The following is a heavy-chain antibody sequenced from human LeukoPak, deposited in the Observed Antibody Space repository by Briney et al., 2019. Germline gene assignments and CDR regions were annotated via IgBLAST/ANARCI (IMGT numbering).Heavy chain of an antibody. D-gene: IGHD5-12*01. J-gene: IGHJ4*02. V-gene: IGHV4-31*03. CDR3: ARAGIGYSGYDDY. CDR2: IYYSGST. Sequence: SETLSLTCTVSGGSISSGGYYWSWIRQHPGKGLEWIGYIYYSGSTYYNPSLKSRVTISVDTSKNQFSLKLSSVTAADTAVYYCARAGIGYSGYDDYWGQGTLVTVSS. CDR1: GGSISSGGYY.